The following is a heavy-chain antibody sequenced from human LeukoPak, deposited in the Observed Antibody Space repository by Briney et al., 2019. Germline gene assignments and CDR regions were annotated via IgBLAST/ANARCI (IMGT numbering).Heavy chain of an antibody. CDR2: INPNSGGT. CDR3: ARKGRLQLWSDRTKNWFDP. CDR1: GYTFTGYY. J-gene: IGHJ5*02. D-gene: IGHD5-18*01. V-gene: IGHV1-2*02. Sequence: ASVKVSCKASGYTFTGYYMHWVRQAPGQGLEWMGWINPNSGGTNYAQKFQGRVTMTRDTSISTAYMELSRLRSDDTAVYYCARKGRLQLWSDRTKNWFDPWGQGTLVTVSS.